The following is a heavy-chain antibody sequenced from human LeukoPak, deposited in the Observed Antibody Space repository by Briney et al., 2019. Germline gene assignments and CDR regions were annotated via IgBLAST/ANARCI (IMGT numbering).Heavy chain of an antibody. CDR1: GYTFTSYY. D-gene: IGHD3-3*01. V-gene: IGHV1-46*01. CDR2: INPSGGST. CDR3: ARDGGKVEWLLSWPPKRPHSAYYYYYMDV. J-gene: IGHJ6*03. Sequence: GASVKVSCKASGYTFTSYYMHWVRQAPGQGLEWMGIINPSGGSTSYAQKFQGRVTMTRDTSTSTVYMELSSLRSEDTAVYYCARDGGKVEWLLSWPPKRPHSAYYYYYMDVWGKGTTVTVSS.